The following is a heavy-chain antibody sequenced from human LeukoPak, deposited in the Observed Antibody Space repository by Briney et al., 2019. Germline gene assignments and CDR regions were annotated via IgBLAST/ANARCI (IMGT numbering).Heavy chain of an antibody. Sequence: ASVKVSCKASGYTFTSYDFNWVRQATGQWPEWMGWMSPNSGDTGYAQKFQDRVTMTRNTSISTAYMELSSLRSDDTAVYYCARGPPNWEYDHWGPGTLVTVSS. V-gene: IGHV1-8*01. CDR1: GYTFTSYD. CDR2: MSPNSGDT. J-gene: IGHJ4*02. D-gene: IGHD1-1*01. CDR3: ARGPPNWEYDH.